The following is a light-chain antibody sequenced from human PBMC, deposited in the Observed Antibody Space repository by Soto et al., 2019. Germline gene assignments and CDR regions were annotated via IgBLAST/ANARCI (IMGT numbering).Light chain of an antibody. Sequence: SYELTQPPSVSVSPGQTASITCSGDKLGDKYACWYQQKPGQSPVLVIYQDSKRPSGIPERFSGSNSGNTATLTISGTQAMDGADYYCQAWDSSTNVFGTGTKVTVL. CDR3: QAWDSSTNV. CDR1: KLGDKY. J-gene: IGLJ1*01. CDR2: QDS. V-gene: IGLV3-1*01.